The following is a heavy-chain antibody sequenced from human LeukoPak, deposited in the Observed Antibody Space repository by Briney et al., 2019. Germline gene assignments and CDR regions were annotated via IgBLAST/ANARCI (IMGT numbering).Heavy chain of an antibody. D-gene: IGHD6-13*01. J-gene: IGHJ4*02. CDR3: ARGLWDIAAAGLIDY. V-gene: IGHV3-48*04. Sequence: GGSLRLSCAASGFTFSSYSMNWVRQAPGKGLEWVSYISSSSSTIYYADSVKGRFTISRDNAKNSLYLQMNSLRAEDTAVYYCARGLWDIAAAGLIDYWGQGTLVTVSS. CDR2: ISSSSSTI. CDR1: GFTFSSYS.